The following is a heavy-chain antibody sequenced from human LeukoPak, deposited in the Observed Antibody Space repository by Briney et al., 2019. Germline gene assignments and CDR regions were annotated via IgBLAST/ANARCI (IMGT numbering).Heavy chain of an antibody. CDR1: GFTFSNYA. V-gene: IGHV3-30*04. CDR3: ARDFRDRFLEYLSNWFDP. J-gene: IGHJ5*02. CDR2: ISDDGSNE. D-gene: IGHD3-3*01. Sequence: PGGSLRLSRAASGFTFSNYAMHWVRQAPGKGLEWVAVISDDGSNEYYADSMKGRFTISRDNSKNTLYLQMNSLRAEDTAVYYCARDFRDRFLEYLSNWFDPWGQGTLVTVSS.